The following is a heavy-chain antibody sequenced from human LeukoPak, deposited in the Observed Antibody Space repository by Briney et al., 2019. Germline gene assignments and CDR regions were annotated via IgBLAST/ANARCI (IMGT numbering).Heavy chain of an antibody. V-gene: IGHV1-3*01. Sequence: GASVKVSCKASGYTFTSYAMHWVRQAPGQRLEWMGWINAGNGNTKYSQKFQGRVTITRDTSASTAYMELSSLRSEDTAVYYCARDPRGYSPSDGMDVWGQGTTVTVSS. CDR2: INAGNGNT. CDR1: GYTFTSYA. D-gene: IGHD5-18*01. CDR3: ARDPRGYSPSDGMDV. J-gene: IGHJ6*02.